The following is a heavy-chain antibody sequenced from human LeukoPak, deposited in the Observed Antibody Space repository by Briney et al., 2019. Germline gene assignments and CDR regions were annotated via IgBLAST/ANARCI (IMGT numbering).Heavy chain of an antibody. CDR2: ISSSSYI. CDR3: ARDRKAGTDYYYYGTDV. Sequence: GGSLRLSCAASGFTFSSYSMNWVRQAPGKGLEWVSSISSSSYIYYADSVKGRFTISRDNAKNSLYLQMNSLRAEDTAVYYCARDRKAGTDYYYYGTDVWGQGTTVTVSS. V-gene: IGHV3-21*01. J-gene: IGHJ6*02. D-gene: IGHD6-13*01. CDR1: GFTFSSYS.